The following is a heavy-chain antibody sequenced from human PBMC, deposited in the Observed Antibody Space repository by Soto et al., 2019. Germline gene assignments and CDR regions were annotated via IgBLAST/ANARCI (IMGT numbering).Heavy chain of an antibody. D-gene: IGHD1-26*01. J-gene: IGHJ1*01. V-gene: IGHV3-72*01. CDR3: ARDPSDLWEPDQYFQH. CDR1: GFTLSDYY. CDR2: TRDKPNSYTT. Sequence: GSLRLSCVASGFTLSDYYVDWVRQAPGKGLEWVGRTRDKPNSYTTEYAASVEGRFTISRDDSKNSLYLQLNSLNTEDTAVYYCARDPSDLWEPDQYFQHWGQGTLVTVSS.